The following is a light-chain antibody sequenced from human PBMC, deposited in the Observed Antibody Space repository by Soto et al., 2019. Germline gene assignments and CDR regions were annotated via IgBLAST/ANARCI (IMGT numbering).Light chain of an antibody. V-gene: IGKV1-5*01. CDR3: QQEGFT. J-gene: IGKJ3*01. Sequence: IQMTQSPSTLSASVGDRVTITCRASQSISSWLAWYQQKPGKAPKLLIYDASSLESGVPSRFSGSGSGTEFTLTISSLQPDDFATYYCQQEGFTFGPGTKVDIK. CDR2: DAS. CDR1: QSISSW.